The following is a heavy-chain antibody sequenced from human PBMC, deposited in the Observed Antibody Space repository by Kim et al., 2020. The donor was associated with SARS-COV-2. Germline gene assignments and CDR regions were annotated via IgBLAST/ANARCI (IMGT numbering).Heavy chain of an antibody. CDR3: ARLRVFYYYMDV. D-gene: IGHD6-13*01. V-gene: IGHV4-59*08. Sequence: SETLSLTCTVSGGSISSYYWSWIRQPPGKGLEWIGYIYYSGSTNYNPSLKSRVTISLDTSKNQFSLKLSSVTAADTAVYYCARLRVFYYYMDVWGKGTTVTVSS. J-gene: IGHJ6*03. CDR2: IYYSGST. CDR1: GGSISSYY.